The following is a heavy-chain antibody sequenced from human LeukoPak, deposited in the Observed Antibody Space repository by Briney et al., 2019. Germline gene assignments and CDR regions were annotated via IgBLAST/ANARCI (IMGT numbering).Heavy chain of an antibody. CDR2: IYSGGST. CDR1: GFTVSSNY. Sequence: GGSLRLSCAASGFTVSSNYMSWVRQAPGKGLEWVSVIYSGGSTYYADSVKGRFTISRDNSKNTLYLQMNSLRAEDTAVYYCARDSRRGYNFDYWGQGTLVTVSS. D-gene: IGHD5-24*01. J-gene: IGHJ4*02. CDR3: ARDSRRGYNFDY. V-gene: IGHV3-53*01.